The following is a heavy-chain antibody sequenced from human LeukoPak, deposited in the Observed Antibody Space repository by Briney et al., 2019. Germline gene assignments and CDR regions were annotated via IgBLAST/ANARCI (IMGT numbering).Heavy chain of an antibody. D-gene: IGHD6-19*01. J-gene: IGHJ4*02. CDR2: ISWNSGSI. CDR1: GFTFDDYA. V-gene: IGHV3-9*01. Sequence: PGGSLRLSCAASGFTFDDYAMHWVRQAPGKGLEWVSGISWNSGSIGYADSVKGRFTISRDNAKNSLYLQMNSLRAEDTALYYCAEDGAVAGYYFDYWGQGTLVTVSS. CDR3: AEDGAVAGYYFDY.